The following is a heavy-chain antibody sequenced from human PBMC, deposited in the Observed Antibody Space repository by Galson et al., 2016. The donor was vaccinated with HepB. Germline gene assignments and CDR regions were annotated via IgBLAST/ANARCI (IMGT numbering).Heavy chain of an antibody. J-gene: IGHJ6*02. Sequence: SETLSLTCTVSGGSISSSSYYWGWVRQAPGKGLEWIGNLYYSGNTYFNPSLKNRVTVSVATSTNQFSLNLNSVTAADTAVYYCARGRTFYDVWRAVAPRYYYYGLDVWGQGTTVTVSS. CDR1: GGSISSSSYY. CDR3: ARGRTFYDVWRAVAPRYYYYGLDV. D-gene: IGHD3-3*01. CDR2: LYYSGNT. V-gene: IGHV4-39*01.